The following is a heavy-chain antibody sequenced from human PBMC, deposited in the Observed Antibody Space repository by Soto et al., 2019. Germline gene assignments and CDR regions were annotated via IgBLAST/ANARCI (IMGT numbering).Heavy chain of an antibody. J-gene: IGHJ6*02. CDR3: ARVPDV. Sequence: TLSLTCAVSGGSISSGGYSWSWVRQPPGKGLEWIGYIYHSGNTYHNPSLKSRVTISEDRSKNELSLKLTSVTAADTAVYYCARVPDVWGQGTTVTVSS. V-gene: IGHV4-30-2*01. CDR2: IYHSGNT. CDR1: GGSISSGGYS.